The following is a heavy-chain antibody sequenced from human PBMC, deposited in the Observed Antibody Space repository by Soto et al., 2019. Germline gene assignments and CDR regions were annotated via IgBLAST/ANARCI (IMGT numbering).Heavy chain of an antibody. CDR2: TYYRSKWFN. V-gene: IGHV6-1*01. J-gene: IGHJ4*02. CDR3: ARFSKYSGHRKFDY. CDR1: GDSVSTNSAA. D-gene: IGHD5-12*01. Sequence: PSQTLSLTCAISGDSVSTNSAAWNWFRQSPSRGLEWLGRTYYRSKWFNDYPPSVKSRITITPDTSKNQFSLQLNSVTPEDTAVYYCARFSKYSGHRKFDYWGQGTLVTVSS.